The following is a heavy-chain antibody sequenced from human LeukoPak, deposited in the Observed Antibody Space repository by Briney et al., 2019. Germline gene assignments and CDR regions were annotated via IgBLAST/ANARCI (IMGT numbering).Heavy chain of an antibody. CDR1: GFPVSNAW. Sequence: GGSLRLSCAASGFPVSNAWMSWVRQAPGKGLEWVGRIKSVSAGGATDFAAPVKGRFSMSRDDSKNTLFLQMNSLNSEDTAVYYCTKDMYSSDWYGGFDSWGQGTLVTVSS. CDR2: IKSVSAGGAT. D-gene: IGHD6-19*01. V-gene: IGHV3-15*01. J-gene: IGHJ4*02. CDR3: TKDMYSSDWYGGFDS.